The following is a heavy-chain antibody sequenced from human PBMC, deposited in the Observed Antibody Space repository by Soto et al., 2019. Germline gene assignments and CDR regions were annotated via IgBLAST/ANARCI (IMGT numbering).Heavy chain of an antibody. Sequence: SDTLSLTFSVSGGSINSDDHYWTWIRQPPGKGMELIGSIYKSGTTNYNPSLKSRITVSIDTSKNQFSLNLTSVTAADTALYYCARQRRAGYWFAXWGQGTPVTVSX. CDR3: ARQRRAGYWFAX. CDR2: IYKSGTT. J-gene: IGHJ5*02. V-gene: IGHV4-30-4*02. CDR1: GGSINSDDHY.